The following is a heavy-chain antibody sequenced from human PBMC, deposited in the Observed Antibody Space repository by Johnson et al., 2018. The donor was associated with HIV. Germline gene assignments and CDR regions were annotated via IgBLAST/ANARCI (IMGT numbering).Heavy chain of an antibody. CDR3: ARDWGLYSSGWYVDAFDI. CDR1: GFTVSSTY. CDR2: IYSGGST. J-gene: IGHJ3*02. Sequence: VQLVESGGGLLQPGGSLRLSCAASGFTVSSTYMSWVRQAPGKGLEWVSAIYSGGSTYYADSVKGRFTISRDNSKNTLYLQMNSLRAEDTAVYYCARDWGLYSSGWYVDAFDIWGQGTMVTVSS. D-gene: IGHD6-19*01. V-gene: IGHV3-66*03.